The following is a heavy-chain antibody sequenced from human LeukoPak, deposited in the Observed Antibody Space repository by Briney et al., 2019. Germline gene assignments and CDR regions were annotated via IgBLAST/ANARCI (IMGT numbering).Heavy chain of an antibody. J-gene: IGHJ5*02. CDR1: GGSISSYY. V-gene: IGHV4-59*01. D-gene: IGHD3-22*01. CDR3: ARGVTKWFWFDP. CDR2: VYYSGST. Sequence: SETLSLTCTVSGGSISSYYWSWIRQPPGKGLEWIGYVYYSGSTNYNPSLKSRVTISVDTSKNQFSLKLSSVTAADTAVYYCARGVTKWFWFDPWGQGTLVTVSS.